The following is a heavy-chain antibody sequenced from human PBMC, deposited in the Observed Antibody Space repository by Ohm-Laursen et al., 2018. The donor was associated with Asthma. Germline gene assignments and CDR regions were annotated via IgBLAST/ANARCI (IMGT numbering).Heavy chain of an antibody. V-gene: IGHV3-23*01. Sequence: SLRLSCAASGFTFSSHAMSWVRQAPGKGLECVSAIIGSGADTYYADSVKGRFTISRDNSKNTLYLQMNTLRAEDTAVYYCARETATGSQNIHYYDLDVWGQGTTVIVSS. CDR2: IIGSGADT. CDR1: GFTFSSHA. CDR3: ARETATGSQNIHYYDLDV. J-gene: IGHJ6*02. D-gene: IGHD2-15*01.